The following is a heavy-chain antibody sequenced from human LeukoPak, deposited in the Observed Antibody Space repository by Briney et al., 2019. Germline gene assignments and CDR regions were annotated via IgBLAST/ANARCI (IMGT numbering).Heavy chain of an antibody. D-gene: IGHD1-26*01. CDR1: GYTFTDYY. Sequence: ASVKISCKASGYTFTDYYMHWVQQAPGKGLEWMGRVDPEDGETICAEKFQGRVTITADTSTDTAYMELSSLRSEDTAVYYCATGPSGSYSYWGQGTLVTVSS. CDR3: ATGPSGSYSY. J-gene: IGHJ4*02. CDR2: VDPEDGET. V-gene: IGHV1-69-2*01.